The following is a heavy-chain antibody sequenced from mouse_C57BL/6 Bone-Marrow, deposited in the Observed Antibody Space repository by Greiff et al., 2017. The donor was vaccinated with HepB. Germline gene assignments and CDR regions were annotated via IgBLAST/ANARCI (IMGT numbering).Heavy chain of an antibody. J-gene: IGHJ1*03. D-gene: IGHD2-3*01. V-gene: IGHV1-64*01. CDR2: IHPNSGST. Sequence: QVQLQQPGAELVKPGASVKLSCKASGYTFTSYWMHWVKQRPGQGLEWIGMIHPNSGSTNYNEKFKSKATLTVDKSSSTAYMQLSSLTSEDSAVYYCARYHGYYWWYFYVWGTGTTVTVSS. CDR1: GYTFTSYW. CDR3: ARYHGYYWWYFYV.